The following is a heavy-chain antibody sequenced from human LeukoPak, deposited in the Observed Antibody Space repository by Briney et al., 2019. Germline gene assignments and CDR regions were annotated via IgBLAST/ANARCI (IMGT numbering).Heavy chain of an antibody. V-gene: IGHV1-3*01. CDR2: INAGTGNT. CDR1: GYTFTSYA. D-gene: IGHD3-10*01. Sequence: RGASVKVSCKASGYTFTSYAMHWVRQDPGQRLEWMGWINAGTGNTKYPQKFQDRVTITRDTSASTAYMELSSLRSEDTAVYYCARARLTLTMVRGVIITSSRSWFDPWGQGTLVTVSS. CDR3: ARARLTLTMVRGVIITSSRSWFDP. J-gene: IGHJ5*02.